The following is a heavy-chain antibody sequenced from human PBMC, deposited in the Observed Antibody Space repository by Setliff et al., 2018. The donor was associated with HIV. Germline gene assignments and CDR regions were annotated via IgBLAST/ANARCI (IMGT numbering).Heavy chain of an antibody. CDR1: GGTFNSYG. CDR2: IIPIFDTA. D-gene: IGHD3-10*01. CDR3: ARDHGGTMVRGLIRYYYYYYMDV. Sequence: VASVKVSCKASGGTFNSYGITWVRQAPGQGLEWMGGIIPIFDTANYAPKFQGRVTITADESTSTAFMELSSLRSEDTAVYYCARDHGGTMVRGLIRYYYYYYMDVWGQGTTVTVSS. V-gene: IGHV1-69*13. J-gene: IGHJ6*03.